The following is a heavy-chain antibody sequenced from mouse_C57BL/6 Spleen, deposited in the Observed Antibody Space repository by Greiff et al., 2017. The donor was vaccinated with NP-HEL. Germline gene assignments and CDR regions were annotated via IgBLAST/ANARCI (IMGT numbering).Heavy chain of an antibody. V-gene: IGHV1-53*01. CDR3: ARSSYDYEDGIDY. CDR1: GYTFTSYW. CDR2: INPSNGGT. D-gene: IGHD2-4*01. Sequence: VQLQQSGTELVKPGASVKLSCKASGYTFTSYWMHWVKQRPGQGLEWIGNINPSNGGTNYNEKFKSKATLTVDKSSSTAYMQLSSLTSEDSAVYYCARSSYDYEDGIDYWGQGTTLTVSS. J-gene: IGHJ2*01.